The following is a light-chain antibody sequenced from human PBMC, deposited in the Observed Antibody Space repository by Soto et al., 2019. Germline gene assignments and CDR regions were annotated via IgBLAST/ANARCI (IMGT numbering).Light chain of an antibody. J-gene: IGLJ3*02. V-gene: IGLV2-11*01. Sequence: QSALTQPRSVSGSPGQSVTISCTGTSSDVGGYNYVSWYQQRPGKAPKVMIYDVSKRSSGVPDRFSGSRSDNTASLTISGLQGEDEADYYCCSYAGSDTSVFGGGTKVTVL. CDR2: DVS. CDR3: CSYAGSDTSV. CDR1: SSDVGGYNY.